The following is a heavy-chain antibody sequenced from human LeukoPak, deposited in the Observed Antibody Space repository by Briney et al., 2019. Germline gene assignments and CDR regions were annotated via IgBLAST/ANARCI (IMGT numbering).Heavy chain of an antibody. J-gene: IGHJ3*02. CDR2: IYTSGST. CDR3: ARDGDIVGAREPLSVDRAFDI. D-gene: IGHD1-26*01. CDR1: GGSISSGSYY. Sequence: PSETLSLTCTVSGGSISSGSYYWSWIRQPAGKGLEWIGRIYTSGSTNYNPSLKSRVTISVDTSKNQFSLKLSSVTAADTAVYYCARDGDIVGAREPLSVDRAFDIWGQGTMVTVSS. V-gene: IGHV4-61*02.